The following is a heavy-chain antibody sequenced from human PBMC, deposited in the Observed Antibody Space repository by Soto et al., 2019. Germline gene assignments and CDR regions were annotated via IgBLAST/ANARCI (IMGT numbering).Heavy chain of an antibody. J-gene: IGHJ6*02. CDR1: VYSFTSYW. CDR3: ARRPETYGSGSYYGMDV. V-gene: IGHV5-10-1*01. Sequence: PGESLKISCKGSVYSFTSYWISWVRQMPGKGLEWMGRIDPSDSYTNYSPSFQGHVTISADKSISTAYLQWSSLKASDTAMYYCARRPETYGSGSYYGMDVWGQGTTVTVSS. CDR2: IDPSDSYT. D-gene: IGHD3-10*01.